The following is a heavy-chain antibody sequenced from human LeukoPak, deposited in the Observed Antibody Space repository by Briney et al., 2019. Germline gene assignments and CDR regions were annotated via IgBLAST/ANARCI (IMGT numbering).Heavy chain of an antibody. Sequence: GGSLRLSCAASGFTFSSHAMSWVRQAPGKGLEWVSAISGSGGSTYYADSVKGRFTISRDNSKNTLYLQMNSLRAQDTAVYYCAKAGDYYDSSGYYYVLDYWGQGTLVTVSS. D-gene: IGHD3-22*01. CDR1: GFTFSSHA. J-gene: IGHJ4*02. CDR2: ISGSGGST. CDR3: AKAGDYYDSSGYYYVLDY. V-gene: IGHV3-23*01.